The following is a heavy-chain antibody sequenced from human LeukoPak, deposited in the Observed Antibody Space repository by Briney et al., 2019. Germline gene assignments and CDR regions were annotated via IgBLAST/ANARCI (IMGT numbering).Heavy chain of an antibody. D-gene: IGHD6-13*01. V-gene: IGHV3-23*01. CDR1: GFTFNHYA. CDR3: ARVQAIAAAGYGPHYYYYGMDV. Sequence: GGSLRLSCAASGFTFNHYAMSWVRQAPGKGLECVSSINHHGHTFYVDSVKGRFTISRDNSKNTVFLQMNSLRADDTAEYFCARVQAIAAAGYGPHYYYYGMDVWGQGTTVTVSS. CDR2: INHHGHT. J-gene: IGHJ6*02.